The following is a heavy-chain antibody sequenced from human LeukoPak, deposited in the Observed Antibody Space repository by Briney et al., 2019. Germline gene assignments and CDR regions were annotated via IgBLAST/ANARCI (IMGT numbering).Heavy chain of an antibody. D-gene: IGHD3-22*01. CDR2: ITGNGGTI. J-gene: IGHJ4*02. Sequence: AGGSLRLSCAASGFSFDDYAMHWVRQAPGKGLEWVSGITGNGGTIAYADSVKGRFTISRDNAKNSLYLQMNSLRAEDTAVYYCASPRRGGYYYVFDFDYWGQGTLVTVSS. CDR1: GFSFDDYA. CDR3: ASPRRGGYYYVFDFDY. V-gene: IGHV3-9*01.